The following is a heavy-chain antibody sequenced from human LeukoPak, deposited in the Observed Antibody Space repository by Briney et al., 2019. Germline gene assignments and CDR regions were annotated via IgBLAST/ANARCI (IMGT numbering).Heavy chain of an antibody. J-gene: IGHJ3*01. CDR3: ARDPNGDYIGAFDF. V-gene: IGHV3-30*04. D-gene: IGHD4-17*01. Sequence: PGGSLRLSCAASGFTFSSYAMHWVRQAPGKGLEWVAVLSYDGSNKYYADSVKGRFTISRDNSKNTLYLQMNSLRAEDTALYFCARDPNGDYIGAFDFLGQGTVVTVSS. CDR1: GFTFSSYA. CDR2: LSYDGSNK.